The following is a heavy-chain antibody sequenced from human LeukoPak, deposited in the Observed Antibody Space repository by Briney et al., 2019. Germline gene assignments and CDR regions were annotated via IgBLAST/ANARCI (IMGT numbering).Heavy chain of an antibody. CDR1: GFTFNRYW. J-gene: IGHJ6*02. V-gene: IGHV3-74*01. CDR2: INSDGSIT. CDR3: AITLEDYYYGMDV. Sequence: GGSLRLSCAASGFTFNRYWMHWVRQAPGKGLVWVSHINSDGSITSYAESVKGRFTVSRDNAKNTLYLQMDSLRAEDTAVYYCAITLEDYYYGMDVWGQGTTVTVSS.